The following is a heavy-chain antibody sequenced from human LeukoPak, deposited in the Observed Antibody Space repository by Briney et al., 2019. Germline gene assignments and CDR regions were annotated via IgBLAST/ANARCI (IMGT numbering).Heavy chain of an antibody. V-gene: IGHV3-21*01. CDR1: GFTFSNYN. Sequence: GGSLRLSCAASGFTFSNYNMNWVRQAPGKGLEWVSSIRSSTTYVYYADSVKGRFTISRDNSKNTLYLQMDSLRAEDTAVYYCARDFIPYSSSSCFDYWGQGTLVTVSS. CDR3: ARDFIPYSSSSCFDY. J-gene: IGHJ4*02. D-gene: IGHD6-6*01. CDR2: IRSSTTYV.